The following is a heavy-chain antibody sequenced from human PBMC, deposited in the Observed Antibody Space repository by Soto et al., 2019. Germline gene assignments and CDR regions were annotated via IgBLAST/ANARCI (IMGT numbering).Heavy chain of an antibody. CDR2: INPDSGAT. CDR3: ARDRGSGWYDNFDY. D-gene: IGHD6-19*01. CDR1: GYTSIAYY. Sequence: QVQLVQSGAEVKKAGASVKVSCKASGYTSIAYYIHWVRQAPGQGLEWMGWINPDSGATNYTQKFQGRVTMTSDTSISAASMELSRLRSDDTAVYYCARDRGSGWYDNFDYWGQGTLVTVSS. J-gene: IGHJ4*02. V-gene: IGHV1-2*02.